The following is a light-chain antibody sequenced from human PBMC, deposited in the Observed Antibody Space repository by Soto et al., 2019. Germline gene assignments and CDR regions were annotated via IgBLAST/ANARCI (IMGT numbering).Light chain of an antibody. CDR1: QSISSSY. Sequence: EIVLTQSPGTLSLSPGERATLSCRASQSISSSYLAWYQQRPGQAPRLLIFGASYRATGIPDRFSGSGSGTDFTLTIGRLEPEDFAVYYCQQYSSSPPEFTFGPGTKVDSK. CDR2: GAS. V-gene: IGKV3-20*01. CDR3: QQYSSSPPEFT. J-gene: IGKJ3*01.